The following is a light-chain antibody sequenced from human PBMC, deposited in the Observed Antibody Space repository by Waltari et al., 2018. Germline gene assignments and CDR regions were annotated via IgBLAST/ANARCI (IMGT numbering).Light chain of an antibody. CDR3: MKWTPWPRT. CDR1: QSLVHSDGNTY. Sequence: DVVMPQSPLSLPVTLGQPASISCSSSQSLVHSDGNTYYNRFHQRPGPSPRRLTSKVSSRDSGVPDRFSGSMSGTDFTLKISWVDADDVGVYYCMKWTPWPRTFGQGTKVEIK. CDR2: KVS. V-gene: IGKV2-30*02. J-gene: IGKJ1*01.